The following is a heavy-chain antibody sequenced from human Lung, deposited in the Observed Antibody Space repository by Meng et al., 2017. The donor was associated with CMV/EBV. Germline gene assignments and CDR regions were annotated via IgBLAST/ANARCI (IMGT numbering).Heavy chain of an antibody. D-gene: IGHD3-22*01. CDR2: ISYDGDKK. J-gene: IGHJ4*02. CDR3: ARVYYDSTNYYFSFGY. Sequence: GYSFGNYAMHWVRQAPGKGLEWVAVISYDGDKKFYTDSVKGRFTISRDNSKNTLILQMDNLRTEDTAVYYCARVYYDSTNYYFSFGYWGQGTLVTVSS. V-gene: IGHV3-30*04. CDR1: GYSFGNYA.